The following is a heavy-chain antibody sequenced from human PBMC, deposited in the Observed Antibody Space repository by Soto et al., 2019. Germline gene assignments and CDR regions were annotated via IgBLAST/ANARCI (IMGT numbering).Heavy chain of an antibody. CDR2: ISGSGGST. V-gene: IGHV3-23*01. CDR1: GFTFSSYA. D-gene: IGHD6-13*01. CDR3: AKEAETMAAAGTMVPDYFDY. J-gene: IGHJ4*02. Sequence: EVQLLESGGGLVQPGGSLRLSCAASGFTFSSYAMSWVRQAPGKGLEWVSAISGSGGSTYYADSVKGRFTISRDNSKNRLYLLINSLRAEDTAVYYCAKEAETMAAAGTMVPDYFDYWGKGTLVTVSS.